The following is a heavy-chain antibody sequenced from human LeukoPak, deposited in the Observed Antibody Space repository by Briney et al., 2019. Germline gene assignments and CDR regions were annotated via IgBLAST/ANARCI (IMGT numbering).Heavy chain of an antibody. CDR1: GFTFSSYA. J-gene: IGHJ4*02. Sequence: GGSLRLSCAASGFTFSSYAMHWVRQAPGKGLEWVAVISYDGSNKYYADSVKGRFTISRDNSKNTLYLQMNSLRAEDTAVYYCAALSITMVRDFDYWGRGTLVTVSS. CDR3: AALSITMVRDFDY. V-gene: IGHV3-30*04. CDR2: ISYDGSNK. D-gene: IGHD3-10*01.